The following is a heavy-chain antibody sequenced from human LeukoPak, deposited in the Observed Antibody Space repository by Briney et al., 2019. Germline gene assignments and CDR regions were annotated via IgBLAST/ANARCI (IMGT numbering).Heavy chain of an antibody. D-gene: IGHD3-22*01. CDR1: GFTFSSYS. Sequence: PGGSLRLSCAASGFTFSSYSMNWVRQAPGKGMEWVSYITPSSSPIYYADSVKGRFTISRDNAKSSLYLQMNSLRAEDTAVYYCATSPGWLFLFDYWGQGTLVTVSS. CDR3: ATSPGWLFLFDY. CDR2: ITPSSSPI. J-gene: IGHJ4*02. V-gene: IGHV3-48*04.